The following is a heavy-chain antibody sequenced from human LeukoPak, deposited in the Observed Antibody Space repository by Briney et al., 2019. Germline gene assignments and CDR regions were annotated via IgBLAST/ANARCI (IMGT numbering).Heavy chain of an antibody. CDR3: AGTLTGYYRRLNWFDP. CDR1: GGSFSGYY. Sequence: PSETLSLTCAVYGGSFSGYYWSWIRQPPGKGLEWIGEINHSGSTNYNPSLKSRVTISVDTSKNQFSLKLSSVTAADTAVYYCAGTLTGYYRRLNWFDPRGQGTLVTVSS. J-gene: IGHJ5*02. V-gene: IGHV4-34*01. CDR2: INHSGST. D-gene: IGHD3-9*01.